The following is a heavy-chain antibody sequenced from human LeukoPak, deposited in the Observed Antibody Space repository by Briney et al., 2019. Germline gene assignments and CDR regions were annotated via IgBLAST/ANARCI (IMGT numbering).Heavy chain of an antibody. Sequence: PSETLSLTCTVPGGSMKNYYWIWIRPSPGTGLEWIGYIYYIVSTNYNPSLKSRATISVDPSNNQFSLKLSSVTAADTAVYYCARAGYCSSTSCQWVPLVWGQGTTVTVSS. V-gene: IGHV4-59*01. CDR3: ARAGYCSSTSCQWVPLV. CDR2: IYYIVST. CDR1: GGSMKNYY. J-gene: IGHJ6*02. D-gene: IGHD2-2*03.